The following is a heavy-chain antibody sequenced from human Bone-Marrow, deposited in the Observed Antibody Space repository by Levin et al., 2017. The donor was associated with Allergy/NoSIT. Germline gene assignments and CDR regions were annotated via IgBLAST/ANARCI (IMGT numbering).Heavy chain of an antibody. Sequence: SETLSLTCTVSGGSIRSYYWGWIRQPPGKGLEWIGYIHYSGSTNFNPSLKSRVTMSIDKSRDQFSLILTSLTAADTAIYYCWTKRAGVNYWYFDDWGQGTLVTVSS. CDR1: GGSIRSYY. V-gene: IGHV4-59*01. CDR2: IHYSGST. J-gene: IGHJ4*02. CDR3: WTKRAGVNYWYFDD. D-gene: IGHD5-24*01.